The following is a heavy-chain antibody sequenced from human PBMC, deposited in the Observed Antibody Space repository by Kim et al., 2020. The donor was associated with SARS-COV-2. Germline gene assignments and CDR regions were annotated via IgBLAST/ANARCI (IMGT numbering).Heavy chain of an antibody. V-gene: IGHV3-30-3*01. D-gene: IGHD6-19*01. J-gene: IGHJ4*02. CDR1: GFTFSNYS. Sequence: GGSLRLSCEASGFTFSNYSMHWVRQTPGKGLEWVAVLSYDGSNKYYTDSVKGRFTISRDNSKNTLYLQMNSLRPEDTAVYYCARDSQWLVPFDYWGQGILVTVSS. CDR2: LSYDGSNK. CDR3: ARDSQWLVPFDY.